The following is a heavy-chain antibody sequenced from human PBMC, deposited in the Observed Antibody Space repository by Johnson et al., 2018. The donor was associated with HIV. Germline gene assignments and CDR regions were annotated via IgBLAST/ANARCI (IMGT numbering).Heavy chain of an antibody. Sequence: QVQLVESGGGLVQPGGSLRLSCAASGFTVNSNYMSWVRQAPGKGLEWVADIKCDGSEKYYADSVKGRFTISRDNSKNTLYLQMNSLRAEDTAVYYCAKVSGYYDSLSAGWAFDIWGQGTMVTVSS. D-gene: IGHD3-22*01. CDR2: IKCDGSEK. J-gene: IGHJ3*02. CDR1: GFTVNSNY. V-gene: IGHV3-30*02. CDR3: AKVSGYYDSLSAGWAFDI.